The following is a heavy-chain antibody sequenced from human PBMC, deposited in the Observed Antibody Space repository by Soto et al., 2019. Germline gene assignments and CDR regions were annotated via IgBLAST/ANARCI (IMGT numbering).Heavy chain of an antibody. J-gene: IGHJ5*02. D-gene: IGHD3-22*01. Sequence: PSETLSLTCNASGGSVSSSTYHWGWIRQPPGKDLEWIGSVYYSGRTISNPSLKSRITMSVDMSKNQFSLKLSSVTAADTAVYYSARAQYYYDSSGYLPGPHWFDPWGQGTLVTVSS. CDR1: GGSVSSSTYH. V-gene: IGHV4-39*01. CDR2: VYYSGRT. CDR3: ARAQYYYDSSGYLPGPHWFDP.